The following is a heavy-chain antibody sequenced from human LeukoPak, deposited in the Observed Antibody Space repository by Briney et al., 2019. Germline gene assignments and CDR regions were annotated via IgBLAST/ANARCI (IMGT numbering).Heavy chain of an antibody. Sequence: SPTLSLTCAISGDSVSSNSAAWNWIRQSPSRGLEWLGRTYYRSKWYNDYAVSVKSRITINPDTSKNQFSLQLNSVTPEDTAVYYCARAETTYSSSPNYFDYWGQGTLVTVSS. CDR3: ARAETTYSSSPNYFDY. CDR1: GDSVSSNSAA. V-gene: IGHV6-1*01. CDR2: TYYRSKWYN. J-gene: IGHJ4*02. D-gene: IGHD6-6*01.